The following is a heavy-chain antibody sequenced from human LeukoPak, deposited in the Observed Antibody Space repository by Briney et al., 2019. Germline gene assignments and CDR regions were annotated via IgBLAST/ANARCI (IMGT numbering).Heavy chain of an antibody. CDR1: GRSISSDY. V-gene: IGHV4-59*01. CDR3: VRVSVVYGMDV. CDR2: MYYTGNN. Sequence: KPSETLSLTCSVSGRSISSDYWAWIRQPPGKGLDWIGYMYYTGNNNYNPSLKRRVTISLATSKKQFSLKLTSVTAADTAVYYCVRVSVVYGMDVWGRGTTVTVSS. J-gene: IGHJ6*02.